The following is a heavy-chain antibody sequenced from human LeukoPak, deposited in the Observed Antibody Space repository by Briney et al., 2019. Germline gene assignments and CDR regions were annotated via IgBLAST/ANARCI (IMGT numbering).Heavy chain of an antibody. V-gene: IGHV4-59*01. J-gene: IGHJ4*02. CDR2: IYYSGST. CDR1: GGSISSYY. Sequence: SETQSLTCTVSGGSISSYYWSWIRQPPGNGLEWIGYIYYSGSTNDNPSLKSRVTISVDTSKNQFSLKLSSVTAADTAVYYCARDSGAAGTDYWGQGTLVTVSS. CDR3: ARDSGAAGTDY. D-gene: IGHD6-13*01.